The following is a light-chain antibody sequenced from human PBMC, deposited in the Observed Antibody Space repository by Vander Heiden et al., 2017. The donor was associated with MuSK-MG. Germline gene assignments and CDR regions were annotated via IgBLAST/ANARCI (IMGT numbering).Light chain of an antibody. V-gene: IGKV3-15*01. CDR1: QSVSSN. Sequence: DIVMTQSPATLSVSPGERATLSCRASQSVSSNLAWYQQKPGQAPRLLIYGASTRATGIPARFSGSGSGTEFTLTISSLQSEDFAVYYCQQDNNWPYTFGQGTKLEIK. CDR3: QQDNNWPYT. J-gene: IGKJ2*01. CDR2: GAS.